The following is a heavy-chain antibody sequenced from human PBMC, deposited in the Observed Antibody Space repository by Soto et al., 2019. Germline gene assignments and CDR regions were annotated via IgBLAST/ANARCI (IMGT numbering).Heavy chain of an antibody. Sequence: GGSLRLSCAASGFPLSNFSMHWVRQAPGKGLEWVAVISYDGSDKYYADSVKGRFTISRDNSKNTLYVEMKSLTAEDTAVYYCSRGGTWQQLGRDYFGMDVWGQGTTVTVS. D-gene: IGHD6-13*01. V-gene: IGHV3-30*04. CDR2: ISYDGSDK. J-gene: IGHJ6*02. CDR1: GFPLSNFS. CDR3: SRGGTWQQLGRDYFGMDV.